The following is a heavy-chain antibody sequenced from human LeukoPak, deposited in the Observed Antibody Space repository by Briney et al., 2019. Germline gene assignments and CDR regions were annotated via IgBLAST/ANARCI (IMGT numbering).Heavy chain of an antibody. CDR2: IGWHENI. J-gene: IGHJ4*02. CDR3: ARTAPIQARPEYYFDY. V-gene: IGHV2-70*11. CDR1: GFSLSASGMG. Sequence: SGPTLVKPAQRLTLTCTFSGFSLSASGMGVSWIRQPLGRALEWLARIGWHENIYYNTSLKTRLTISKDPSRNHVVLTMTSLDPVDTATYYCARTAPIQARPEYYFDYWGQGILVTVSS. D-gene: IGHD5-18*01.